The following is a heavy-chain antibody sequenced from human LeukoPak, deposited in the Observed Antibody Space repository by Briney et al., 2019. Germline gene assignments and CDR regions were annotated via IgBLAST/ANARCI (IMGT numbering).Heavy chain of an antibody. J-gene: IGHJ4*02. CDR2: ISAYSGNT. V-gene: IGHV1-18*01. CDR1: GYTFTSYG. CDR3: ARVSNMGDSSGYYPFDY. D-gene: IGHD3-22*01. Sequence: ASVKVSCKASGYTFTSYGISWVRQAPGQGREWMGWISAYSGNTNYAQKLQGRVTMTTDTSTSTAYMELRSLRSDDTAVYYCARVSNMGDSSGYYPFDYWGQGTLVTVSS.